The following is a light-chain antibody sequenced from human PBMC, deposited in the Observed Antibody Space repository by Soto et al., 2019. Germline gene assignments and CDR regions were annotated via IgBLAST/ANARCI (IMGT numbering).Light chain of an antibody. CDR2: GAS. V-gene: IGKV3-15*01. CDR3: HEYNTWPWT. CDR1: QGLNRN. Sequence: ETVFMQAPATLFFSPGETSPPSCRTSQGLNRNLAWYQQKLGQAPRVLIYGASTRATGIPARFSGSGSGTEFILTISSLQSEDFAVYYCHEYNTWPWTFGQGTKVDI. J-gene: IGKJ1*01.